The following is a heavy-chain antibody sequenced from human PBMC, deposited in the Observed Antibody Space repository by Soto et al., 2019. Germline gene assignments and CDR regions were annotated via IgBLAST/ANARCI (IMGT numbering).Heavy chain of an antibody. CDR3: ARGRGGWFINQLLNAFDI. Sequence: SETLSVTCTVAGGCISNYYWNWIRQPPGKGLEWIGYIYYSGSTNYNPSLKSRVTISVDTSKNQFSLKLSSVTAADTAVYYCARGRGGWFINQLLNAFDIWGQGTMVTVSS. CDR1: GGCISNYY. J-gene: IGHJ3*02. CDR2: IYYSGST. V-gene: IGHV4-59*01. D-gene: IGHD2-2*01.